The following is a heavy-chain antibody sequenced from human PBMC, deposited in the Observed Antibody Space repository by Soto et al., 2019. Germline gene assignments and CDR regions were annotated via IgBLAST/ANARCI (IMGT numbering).Heavy chain of an antibody. J-gene: IGHJ3*02. CDR2: ISSSGSTI. Sequence: SLRLSCAASGFTFSSYEMNWVRQAPGKGLEWVSYISSSGSTIYYADSVKGRFTISRDNAKNSLYLQMNSLRAEDTAVYYCAREPYYYDSSGYYGPGAFDTWGQGTMVTVSS. CDR1: GFTFSSYE. D-gene: IGHD3-22*01. CDR3: AREPYYYDSSGYYGPGAFDT. V-gene: IGHV3-48*03.